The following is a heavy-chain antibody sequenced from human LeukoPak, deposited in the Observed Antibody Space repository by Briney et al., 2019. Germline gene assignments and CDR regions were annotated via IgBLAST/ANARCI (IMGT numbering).Heavy chain of an antibody. V-gene: IGHV4-39*01. CDR2: LSYGGST. CDR1: RFTVSNNY. J-gene: IGHJ3*02. CDR3: ARRDLEMHAFDI. Sequence: GSLRLSCAASRFTVSNNYMSWVRQPPGKGLEWIATLSYGGSTHYSPSLKSRVTVSVDTSKNQFSLKLTFVTAADTAVYSCARRDLEMHAFDIWGQGRMVTVSS. D-gene: IGHD5-24*01.